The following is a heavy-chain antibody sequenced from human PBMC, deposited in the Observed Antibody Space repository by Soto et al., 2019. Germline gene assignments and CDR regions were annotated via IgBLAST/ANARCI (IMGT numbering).Heavy chain of an antibody. CDR3: ARASIAPRLFMYPFDE. J-gene: IGHJ4*02. V-gene: IGHV4-39*02. CDR2: IYYDGNT. D-gene: IGHD6-6*01. CDR1: GGSISSSSYY. Sequence: SETLSLTCTVSGGSISSSSYYWGWIRQPPGKGLECIGSIYYDGNTYYNPSLKSRVIISVDMSKNQFSLKLSSVTAADTAVYYCARASIAPRLFMYPFDERGQGTLVTVSS.